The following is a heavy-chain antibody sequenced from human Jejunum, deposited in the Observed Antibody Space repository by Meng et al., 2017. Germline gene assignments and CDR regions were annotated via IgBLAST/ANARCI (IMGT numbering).Heavy chain of an antibody. J-gene: IGHJ4*01. V-gene: IGHV6-1*01. CDR1: GDSVSSKSVA. CDR3: VRTSNWSLDY. CDR2: TYYRSKWYN. D-gene: IGHD6-13*01. Sequence: PSGRGLGKPSHTFSLTCATSGDSVSSKSVAWNWIRQSPSRGLEWLGRTYYRSKWYNDYAESVKSRITINPDTSKNQFSLQLNSVTPEDTAVYYCVRTSNWSLDYWGQGTLVTVSS.